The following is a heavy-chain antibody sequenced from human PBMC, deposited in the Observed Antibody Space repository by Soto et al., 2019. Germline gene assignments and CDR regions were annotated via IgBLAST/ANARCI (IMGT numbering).Heavy chain of an antibody. Sequence: QVQLQQWGAGLLKPSETLSLTCAVYGGSFSGYYWSWIRQPPGKGLEWIGEINHSGSTNYNPSLKSRVTISVDTSKNQFSLKLSSVTAADTAVYYCARASTIFGVVIIRRIRYYFDYWGQGTLVTVSS. J-gene: IGHJ4*02. D-gene: IGHD3-3*01. CDR3: ARASTIFGVVIIRRIRYYFDY. CDR1: GGSFSGYY. CDR2: INHSGST. V-gene: IGHV4-34*01.